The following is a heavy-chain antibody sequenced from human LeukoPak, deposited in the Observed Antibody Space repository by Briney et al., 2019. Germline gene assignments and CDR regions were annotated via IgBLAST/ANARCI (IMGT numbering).Heavy chain of an antibody. CDR1: GFTFSSYA. D-gene: IGHD2-15*01. CDR3: ASLDCSGGSCYG. V-gene: IGHV3-7*01. J-gene: IGHJ4*02. Sequence: GGSLRLSCAASGFTFSSYAMSWVRQAPGKGLEWVANIKQDGSEKYYVDSVKGRFTISRDNAKNSLYLQMNSLRAEDTAVYYCASLDCSGGSCYGWGQGTLVTVSS. CDR2: IKQDGSEK.